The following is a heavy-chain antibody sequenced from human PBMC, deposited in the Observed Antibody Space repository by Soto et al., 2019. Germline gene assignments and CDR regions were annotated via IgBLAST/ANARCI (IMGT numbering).Heavy chain of an antibody. Sequence: SETLSLTCTVSGGSISSYYWSWIRQPPGKGLEWIGYIYYSGSTNYNPSLKSRVTISVDTSKNQFSLKLSSVTAADTAVYYCARASDGVYPFDYWGQGTLVTVSS. D-gene: IGHD4-17*01. CDR3: ARASDGVYPFDY. CDR2: IYYSGST. CDR1: GGSISSYY. J-gene: IGHJ4*02. V-gene: IGHV4-59*01.